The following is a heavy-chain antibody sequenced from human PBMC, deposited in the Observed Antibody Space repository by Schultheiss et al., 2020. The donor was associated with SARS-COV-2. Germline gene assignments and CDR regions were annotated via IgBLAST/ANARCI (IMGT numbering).Heavy chain of an antibody. D-gene: IGHD3-3*01. CDR3: ARVSGDFWSGYYPENWFDP. V-gene: IGHV3-21*05. Sequence: GGSLRLSCAASGFTFSSYAMHWVRQAPGKGLEWVSYISSSSSYTNYADSVKGRFTISRDNAKNSLYLQMNSLRAEDTAVYYCARVSGDFWSGYYPENWFDPWGQGTRVTVS. CDR1: GFTFSSYA. J-gene: IGHJ5*02. CDR2: ISSSSSYT.